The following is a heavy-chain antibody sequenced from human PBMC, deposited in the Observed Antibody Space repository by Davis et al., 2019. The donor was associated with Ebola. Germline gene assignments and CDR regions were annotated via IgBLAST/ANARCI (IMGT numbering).Heavy chain of an antibody. CDR1: GYTFTSYY. V-gene: IGHV1-46*01. CDR3: ARDLWIFGVVISYGMDV. J-gene: IGHJ6*02. Sequence: ASVKVSCKASGYTFTSYYMHWVRQAPGQGLEWMGIINPSGGSTSYAQKFQGRVTMTRDTSTSTVYMELSSLRSEDTAVYYCARDLWIFGVVISYGMDVWGQGTTVTVSS. CDR2: INPSGGST. D-gene: IGHD3-3*01.